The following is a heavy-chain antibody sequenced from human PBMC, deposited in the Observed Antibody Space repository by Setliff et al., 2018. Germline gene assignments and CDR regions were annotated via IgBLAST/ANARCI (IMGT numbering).Heavy chain of an antibody. V-gene: IGHV4-30-4*08. CDR1: GVSTSSGDYY. J-gene: IGHJ4*02. CDR2: IYNSGST. Sequence: KTSETLSLTCTVSGVSTSSGDYYWSWIRQPPGKGLEWIGYIYNSGSTYYNPSLKSRVSISLDTSNNQFSLKVNSVTAADTAVYYCARANGDFVSHSFDYWGQGTLVTVSS. D-gene: IGHD4-17*01. CDR3: ARANGDFVSHSFDY.